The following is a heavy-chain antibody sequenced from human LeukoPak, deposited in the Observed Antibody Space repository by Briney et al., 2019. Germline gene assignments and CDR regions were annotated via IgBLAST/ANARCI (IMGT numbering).Heavy chain of an antibody. CDR2: ISSSSSYI. J-gene: IGHJ4*02. V-gene: IGHV3-21*01. D-gene: IGHD6-19*01. CDR1: GFTFSSYS. Sequence: GGSLRLSCVASGFTFSSYSMNWVRQAPGKGLEWVSSISSSSSYIYYADSVKGRFTISRDNAKNSLYLQMNSLRAEDTAVYYCARSIAVAGTDYWGQGTLVTVSS. CDR3: ARSIAVAGTDY.